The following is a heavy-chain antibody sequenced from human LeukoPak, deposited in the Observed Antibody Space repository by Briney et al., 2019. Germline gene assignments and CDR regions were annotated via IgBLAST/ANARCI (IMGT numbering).Heavy chain of an antibody. CDR1: GYTFTSYD. V-gene: IGHV1-8*02. J-gene: IGHJ5*02. CDR2: MNPNSGNT. Sequence: ASVKVSCKASGYTFTSYDINWVRQAAGQGLEWMGWMNPNSGNTGCAQKFQGRVTMTRDTSTSTVYTELSSLRSEDTAVYYCARDRDYGSGSYYSPESRWFDPWGQGTLVTVSS. D-gene: IGHD3-10*01. CDR3: ARDRDYGSGSYYSPESRWFDP.